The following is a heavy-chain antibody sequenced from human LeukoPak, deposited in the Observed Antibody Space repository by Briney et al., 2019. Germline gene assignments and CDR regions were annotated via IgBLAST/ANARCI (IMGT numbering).Heavy chain of an antibody. CDR3: ARGILVKVYAAFDH. Sequence: SETLSLTCTVPGGSISSGGYYWSWIRQHPGKGLEWIGYIYYSGSTYYNPSLKSRVTISVDTSKNQFSLKLSSVTAADTALYFCARGILVKVYAAFDHWGQGTLVTVSS. J-gene: IGHJ4*02. CDR1: GGSISSGGYY. CDR2: IYYSGST. V-gene: IGHV4-31*03. D-gene: IGHD2-8*01.